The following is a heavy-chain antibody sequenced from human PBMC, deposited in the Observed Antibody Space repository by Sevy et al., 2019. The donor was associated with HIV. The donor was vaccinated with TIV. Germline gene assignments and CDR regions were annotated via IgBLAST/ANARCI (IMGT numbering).Heavy chain of an antibody. J-gene: IGHJ6*02. V-gene: IGHV1-46*01. CDR1: GYTFTSNY. CDR2: INPSGVSA. CDR3: ARDRAAAGKKYYYYGMDV. D-gene: IGHD6-13*01. Sequence: ASVKVSCKASGYTFTSNYMHWVRQAPGQGLEWMGIINPSGVSASYAQKFQGRVTVTRDTFTSTVYMELSSLRSEDTAVYYCARDRAAAGKKYYYYGMDVWGQGTTVTVSS.